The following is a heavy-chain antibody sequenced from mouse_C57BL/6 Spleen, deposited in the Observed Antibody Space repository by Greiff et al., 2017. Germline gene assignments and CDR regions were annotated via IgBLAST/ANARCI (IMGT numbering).Heavy chain of an antibody. V-gene: IGHV1-82*01. J-gene: IGHJ2*01. D-gene: IGHD2-1*01. CDR2: IYPGDGDT. Sequence: VQLQQSGPELVKPGASVKISCKASGYAFSSSWMNWVKQRPGKGLEWIGRIYPGDGDTNYNGKFKGKATLTADKSSSTAYMQLSSLTSEDSAVYFCASIYYGNYVGYWGQGTTLTVSS. CDR1: GYAFSSSW. CDR3: ASIYYGNYVGY.